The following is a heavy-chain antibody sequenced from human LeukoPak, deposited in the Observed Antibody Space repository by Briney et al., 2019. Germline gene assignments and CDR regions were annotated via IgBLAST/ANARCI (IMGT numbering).Heavy chain of an antibody. Sequence: GGSLRLSCAASGFTFSSYEMNWVRQAPGKGLEWVSYISNSGNTIYYADSVKGRFTISRVNAKNSLYLQMNSLRAEDTAVYYCARRSRGTGSWYYFDYWGQGTLVTVSS. V-gene: IGHV3-48*03. CDR2: ISNSGNTI. D-gene: IGHD3-10*01. J-gene: IGHJ4*02. CDR1: GFTFSSYE. CDR3: ARRSRGTGSWYYFDY.